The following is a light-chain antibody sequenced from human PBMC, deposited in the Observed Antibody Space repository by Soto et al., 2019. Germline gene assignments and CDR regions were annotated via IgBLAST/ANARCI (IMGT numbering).Light chain of an antibody. CDR3: QQYNNWPWT. V-gene: IGKV3-15*01. CDR1: QSVSSN. J-gene: IGKJ1*01. CDR2: GAS. Sequence: EVVMTQSPATLSVSPGERATLSCRANQSVSSNLAWYQQKPGQAPRLLIYGASTRATGIPARFSGSGSGTEFTLTISSLQSEDFAVYYCQQYNNWPWTFGQGTKVDI.